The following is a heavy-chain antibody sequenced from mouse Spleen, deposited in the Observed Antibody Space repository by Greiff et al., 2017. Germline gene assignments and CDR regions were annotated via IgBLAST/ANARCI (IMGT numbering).Heavy chain of an antibody. V-gene: IGHV1-15*01. J-gene: IGHJ3*01. CDR3: TRSDSNYGNYAWFAY. CDR2: IDPETGGT. Sequence: QVQLQQSGAELVRPGASVTLSCKASGYTFTDYEMHWVKQTPVHGLEWIGAIDPETGGTAYNQKFKGKAILTADKSSSTAYMELRSLTSEDSAVYYCTRSDSNYGNYAWFAYWGQGTLVTVSA. CDR1: GYTFTDYE. D-gene: IGHD2-1*01.